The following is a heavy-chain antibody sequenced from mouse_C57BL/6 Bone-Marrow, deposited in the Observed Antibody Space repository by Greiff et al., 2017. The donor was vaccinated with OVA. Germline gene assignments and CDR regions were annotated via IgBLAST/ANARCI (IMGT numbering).Heavy chain of an antibody. J-gene: IGHJ4*01. D-gene: IGHD1-1*01. CDR1: GFTFSDYG. Sequence: EVQGVESGGGLVQPGGSLKLSCAASGFTFSDYGMAWVRQAPRKGPEWVAFISNLAYSIYYADTVTGRFTISRENAKNTLYLEMSSLRSEDTAMYYCARQIYYYGSSYAMDYWGQGTSVTVSS. V-gene: IGHV5-15*01. CDR2: ISNLAYSI. CDR3: ARQIYYYGSSYAMDY.